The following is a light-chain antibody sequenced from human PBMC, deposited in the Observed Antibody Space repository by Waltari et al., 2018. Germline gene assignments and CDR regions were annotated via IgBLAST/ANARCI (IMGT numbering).Light chain of an antibody. CDR1: SSDIGRDNV. V-gene: IGLV2-14*03. Sequence: QSALTQPASVSGSPGQAITMSCTGTSSDIGRDNVVSWYQQHPGKAPKLVISDVTHRPSGVSNRFSGSKSGNTASLTISGLQAEDGAHYYCSSYTNSGNVVFGGGTKLTVL. CDR2: DVT. CDR3: SSYTNSGNVV. J-gene: IGLJ2*01.